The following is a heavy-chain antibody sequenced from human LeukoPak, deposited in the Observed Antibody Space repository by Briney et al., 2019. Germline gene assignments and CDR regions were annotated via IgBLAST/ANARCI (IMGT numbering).Heavy chain of an antibody. CDR2: ISGSGGST. D-gene: IGHD4-17*01. CDR3: ARGPYGDYVDALDY. CDR1: GFTFVSCS. Sequence: GGSLRLSCAASGFTFVSCSMTWVRQAPGKGLEWVSAISGSGGSTHYADSVKGRFTISRDNSKNTLYLQMNSLRAEDTAVYYCARGPYGDYVDALDYWGQGTLVTVSS. J-gene: IGHJ4*02. V-gene: IGHV3-23*01.